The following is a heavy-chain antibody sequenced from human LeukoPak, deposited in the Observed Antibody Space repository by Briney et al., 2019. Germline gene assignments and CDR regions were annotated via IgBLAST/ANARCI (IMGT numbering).Heavy chain of an antibody. D-gene: IGHD1-26*01. V-gene: IGHV3-7*01. J-gene: IGHJ4*02. CDR3: ARDGVAELMSALDY. CDR2: IKQDGSEK. Sequence: GGSLRLSCAASGFTFSSYWMSWVRQAPGKGLEWVANIKQDGSEKYYVDSVKGRFTISRDNAKNSLYLQMNSLRAEDTAVYYCARDGVAELMSALDYWGQGILVTVSS. CDR1: GFTFSSYW.